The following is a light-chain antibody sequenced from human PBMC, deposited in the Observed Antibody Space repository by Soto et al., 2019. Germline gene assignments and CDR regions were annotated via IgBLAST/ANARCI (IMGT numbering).Light chain of an antibody. CDR2: EKT. V-gene: IGLV3-1*01. CDR3: QAWDSSPNWV. CDR1: NLGAKY. J-gene: IGLJ3*02. Sequence: SSELTQPPSVSVSPGQTATITCSGDNLGAKYACWYQQKPGQSPLLVIYEKTKRPSGIPERFSAFSSGDTATLTISGTQSLDEAAYYCQAWDSSPNWVFGGGTKLTVL.